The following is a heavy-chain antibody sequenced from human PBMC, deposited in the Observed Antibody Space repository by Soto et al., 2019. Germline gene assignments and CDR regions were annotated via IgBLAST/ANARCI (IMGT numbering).Heavy chain of an antibody. Sequence: KASETLSLTCAVSGYSISSGYYWGFIRQPPGKGLEWIGSIYHSGSTYYNPSLKSRVTISVDTSKNQFSLKLSSVTAADTAVYYCARSKYYGSGSYYNEGAFDIWGQGTMVTVSS. J-gene: IGHJ3*02. CDR1: GYSISSGYY. D-gene: IGHD3-10*01. CDR2: IYHSGST. CDR3: ARSKYYGSGSYYNEGAFDI. V-gene: IGHV4-38-2*01.